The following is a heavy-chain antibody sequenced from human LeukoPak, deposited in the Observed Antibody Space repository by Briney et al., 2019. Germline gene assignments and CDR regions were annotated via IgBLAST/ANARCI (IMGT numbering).Heavy chain of an antibody. CDR3: ARDVVTTTGDYFDY. J-gene: IGHJ4*02. Sequence: SETLSLTCTVSGGSTSSYYWSWIRQPPGKGLEWIGYIYYSGSTNYNPSLKSRVTISVDTSKNQFSLKLSSVTAADTAVYYCARDVVTTTGDYFDYWGQGTLVTVSS. D-gene: IGHD2-2*01. V-gene: IGHV4-59*12. CDR1: GGSTSSYY. CDR2: IYYSGST.